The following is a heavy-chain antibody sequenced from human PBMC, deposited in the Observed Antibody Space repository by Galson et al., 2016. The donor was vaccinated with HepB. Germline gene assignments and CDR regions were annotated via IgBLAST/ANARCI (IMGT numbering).Heavy chain of an antibody. J-gene: IGHJ3*02. CDR3: AKDGAFSDTWYTRVMHAFEI. Sequence: SLRLSCAASGFIFRRTGMHWVRQAPGKGLEWVAGTSFDETNKHYADSVKGRFTISRDNSRNTLYVQMNSLRAEDTAVYYCAKDGAFSDTWYTRVMHAFEIWGQGTTVTVSS. D-gene: IGHD3-3*02. CDR1: GFIFRRTG. V-gene: IGHV3-30*18. CDR2: TSFDETNK.